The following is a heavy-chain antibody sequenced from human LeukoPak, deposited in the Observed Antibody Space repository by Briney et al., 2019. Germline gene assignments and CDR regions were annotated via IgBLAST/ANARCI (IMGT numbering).Heavy chain of an antibody. Sequence: ASVKVSCEASGYTFTIYDINWVRQATGQGLEWMGWMNPNSGNTGYAQKFQGRVTMTRNTSIGTAYMELSSLRSEDTAVYYCTVWSGYYKALYYMDVWGKGTTVTVSS. CDR1: GYTFTIYD. D-gene: IGHD3-3*01. CDR2: MNPNSGNT. V-gene: IGHV1-8*01. J-gene: IGHJ6*03. CDR3: TVWSGYYKALYYMDV.